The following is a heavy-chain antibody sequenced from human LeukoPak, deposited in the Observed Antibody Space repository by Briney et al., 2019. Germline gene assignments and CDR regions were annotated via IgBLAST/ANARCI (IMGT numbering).Heavy chain of an antibody. Sequence: SGGSLRLSCAASGFTFSSYYMSWVRQAPGKGREWVANIKQDETDKYYADSVKGRFTISRDNAKNSLYLQMNSLRAEDTAVYYCARESVIMTTVDDAFDIWGRGTMVTVSS. CDR2: IKQDETDK. V-gene: IGHV3-7*01. CDR3: ARESVIMTTVDDAFDI. CDR1: GFTFSSYY. J-gene: IGHJ3*02. D-gene: IGHD4-11*01.